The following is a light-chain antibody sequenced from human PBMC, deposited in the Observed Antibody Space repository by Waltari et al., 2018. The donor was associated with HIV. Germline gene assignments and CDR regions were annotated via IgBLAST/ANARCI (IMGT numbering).Light chain of an antibody. CDR2: AAS. CDR3: QQSYRIPRS. V-gene: IGKV1-39*01. Sequence: DIRMTQSPSSVSASVGDRVTITCRASERIGKYLNWYQQKPGKAPKLLIHAASTLEGGVPSRFSGSGSGTDFSLTISGLQREDIATYYCQQSYRIPRSFGQGTKLEIK. J-gene: IGKJ2*04. CDR1: ERIGKY.